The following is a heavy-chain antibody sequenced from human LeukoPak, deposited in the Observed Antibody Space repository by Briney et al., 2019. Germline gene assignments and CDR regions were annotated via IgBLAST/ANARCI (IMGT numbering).Heavy chain of an antibody. V-gene: IGHV3-23*01. Sequence: PGGSLRLSCAVFEFTFSNYWMSWVRQAPGKGLECVSAISDSGDKTDYADSVRGRFTIYRDNSKDTLYLQMNSLGAADTAVYYCAKDGGGYCNNSSCWGQGTLVTVSS. D-gene: IGHD2-2*01. CDR2: ISDSGDKT. CDR3: AKDGGGYCNNSSC. J-gene: IGHJ4*02. CDR1: EFTFSNYW.